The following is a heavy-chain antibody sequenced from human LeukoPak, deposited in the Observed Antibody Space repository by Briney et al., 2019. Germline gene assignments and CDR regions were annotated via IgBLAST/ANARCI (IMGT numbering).Heavy chain of an antibody. Sequence: ASVKVSCKASGYTFTSYGISWVRQAPGQGLEWMGIINPSGGTSYAQKLQGRVTMTRDTSSSTVYMELSSLTSEDTAVYYCATRRGARLLWFGELLDPFDYWGQGTLVTVSS. V-gene: IGHV1-46*01. CDR3: ATRRGARLLWFGELLDPFDY. CDR2: INPSGGT. J-gene: IGHJ4*02. D-gene: IGHD3-10*01. CDR1: GYTFTSYG.